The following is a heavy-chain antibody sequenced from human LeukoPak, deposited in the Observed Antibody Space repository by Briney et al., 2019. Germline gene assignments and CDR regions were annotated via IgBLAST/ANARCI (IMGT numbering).Heavy chain of an antibody. V-gene: IGHV3-7*01. CDR3: ARDGKWFGEFYDY. D-gene: IGHD3-10*01. J-gene: IGHJ4*02. CDR1: GFTVSSNY. CDR2: IKQDGSQK. Sequence: PGGSLRLSCAASGFTVSSNYMSWVRQAPGKGLEWVANIKQDGSQKHYVDSVKGRFTISRDNAKNSLYLQMNSLRAEDTAVYYCARDGKWFGEFYDYWGQGTLVTVSS.